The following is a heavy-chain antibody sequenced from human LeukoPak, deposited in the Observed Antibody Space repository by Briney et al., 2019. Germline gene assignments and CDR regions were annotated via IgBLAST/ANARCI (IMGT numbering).Heavy chain of an antibody. J-gene: IGHJ4*02. V-gene: IGHV3-23*01. CDR1: GFTFSSYA. CDR3: AREGPYSSSSFDY. D-gene: IGHD6-6*01. Sequence: PGGSLRLSCAASGFTFSSYAMSWVRQAPGKGLEWASAISGSGGSTYYADSVKGRFTISRDNSKNSLYLQMNSLRAEDTAVYYCAREGPYSSSSFDYWGQGTLVTVSS. CDR2: ISGSGGST.